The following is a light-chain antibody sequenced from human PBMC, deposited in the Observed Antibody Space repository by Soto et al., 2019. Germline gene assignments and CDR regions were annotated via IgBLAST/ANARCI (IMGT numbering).Light chain of an antibody. J-gene: IGLJ1*01. CDR2: EVS. CDR1: SSDIGGYNS. CDR3: ASYAGTNKV. V-gene: IGLV2-8*01. Sequence: QSALTQPPSASGSPGQSVAISCTGTSSDIGGYNSVSWYQHYPGEVPRLLISEVSERPSGVPDRFSGSKSGNTASLTISGLQAEDEADYYCASYAGTNKVFGTGTKVTVL.